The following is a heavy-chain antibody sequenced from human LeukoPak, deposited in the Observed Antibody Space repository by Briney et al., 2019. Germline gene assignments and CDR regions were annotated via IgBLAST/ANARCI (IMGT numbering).Heavy chain of an antibody. CDR2: ISGSGGST. V-gene: IGHV3-23*01. CDR3: AKQGIGPEENYYYYMDV. CDR1: GFTFSSYA. J-gene: IGHJ6*03. Sequence: PGGSLRLSCAASGFTFSSYAMSWVRQAPGKGLEWVSAISGSGGSTYYADSVKGRFTISRDNSKNTLYLQMNGLRAEDTAVYYCAKQGIGPEENYYYYMDVWGKGTTVTVSS. D-gene: IGHD3/OR15-3a*01.